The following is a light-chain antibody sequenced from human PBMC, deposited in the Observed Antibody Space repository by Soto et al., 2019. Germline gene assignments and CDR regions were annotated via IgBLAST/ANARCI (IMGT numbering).Light chain of an antibody. CDR1: QSVSIK. CDR2: DTS. CDR3: QQYNDWWT. V-gene: IGKV3-15*01. Sequence: EMVMTKSPATLSVYQGERATLSCRASQSVSIKLAWYQQKPGQTPRLLIYDTSIRATGVPARFRGSASGTEFTLTISSLQSEDFAVYYCQQYNDWWTFGQGTKVDIK. J-gene: IGKJ1*01.